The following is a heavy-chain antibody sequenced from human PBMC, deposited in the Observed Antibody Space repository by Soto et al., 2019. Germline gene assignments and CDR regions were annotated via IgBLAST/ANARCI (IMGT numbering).Heavy chain of an antibody. CDR2: INPSGGST. V-gene: IGHV1-46*01. Sequence: GASVKVSCKASGYTFTSYYMHWVRQAPGQGLEWMGIINPSGGSTSYAQKFQGRVTMTRDTSTSTVYMELSSLRSEDTAVYYCARASVYSSGWYPPTVIGFDYWGQGTLVTVSS. CDR1: GYTFTSYY. J-gene: IGHJ4*02. CDR3: ARASVYSSGWYPPTVIGFDY. D-gene: IGHD6-19*01.